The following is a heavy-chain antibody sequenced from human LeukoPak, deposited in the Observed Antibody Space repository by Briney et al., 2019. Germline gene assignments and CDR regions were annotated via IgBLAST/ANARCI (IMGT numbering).Heavy chain of an antibody. J-gene: IGHJ4*02. CDR3: AKVDGGYCSSTSCYMAWRNFDY. Sequence: GGSLRLSCAASGFTFSSYAMSWVRQAPGKGLEWVSAISGSGGSTYYADSVKGRFTISRDNSKNTLYLQMNSLRAEDTAVYYCAKVDGGYCSSTSCYMAWRNFDYWGQGTLVTVSS. CDR1: GFTFSSYA. D-gene: IGHD2-2*02. CDR2: ISGSGGST. V-gene: IGHV3-23*01.